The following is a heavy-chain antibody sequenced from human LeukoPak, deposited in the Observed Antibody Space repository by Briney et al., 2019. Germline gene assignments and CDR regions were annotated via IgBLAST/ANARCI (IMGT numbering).Heavy chain of an antibody. CDR2: IRYDGSNK. D-gene: IGHD3-10*01. Sequence: GGSLRLSCAASGFTFSSYGMHWVRQAPGKGLEWVAFIRYDGSNKYYADSVKGRFTISRDNSKNTLYLQVNSLRAEDTAVYYCAKHPGMGYPPYWGQGTLVTVSS. CDR3: AKHPGMGYPPY. J-gene: IGHJ4*02. CDR1: GFTFSSYG. V-gene: IGHV3-30*02.